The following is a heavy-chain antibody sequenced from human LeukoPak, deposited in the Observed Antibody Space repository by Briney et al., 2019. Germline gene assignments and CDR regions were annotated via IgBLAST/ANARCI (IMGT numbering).Heavy chain of an antibody. V-gene: IGHV3-23*01. CDR3: AKKIKAAHYSSGCFDY. J-gene: IGHJ4*02. CDR2: ISGTGSST. Sequence: GGSLRLSCVASGFTFSRFAMSWVRQAPGKGLEWVSGISGTGSSTYYADSVKGRLTISRDNSKNTLYLQMHSLRADDTAVYYCAKKIKAAHYSSGCFDYWGQGALVTASS. CDR1: GFTFSRFA. D-gene: IGHD6-19*01.